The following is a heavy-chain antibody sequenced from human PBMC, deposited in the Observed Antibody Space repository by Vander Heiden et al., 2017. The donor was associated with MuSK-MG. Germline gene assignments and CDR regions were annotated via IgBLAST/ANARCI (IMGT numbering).Heavy chain of an antibody. CDR3: AKVVGSGLYPQTFDY. CDR1: GFTFSSYA. V-gene: IGHV3-23*04. J-gene: IGHJ4*02. Sequence: EVQLVESGGGLVQPGGSLRLSCAASGFTFSSYALTWVRQAPGKGLECVSTITGSGGDTYYADSGKGRFTISRDNAKNTLYMQMTRLRAEETAVYYCAKVVGSGLYPQTFDYWGQGTMVTVSS. D-gene: IGHD3-3*01. CDR2: ITGSGGDT.